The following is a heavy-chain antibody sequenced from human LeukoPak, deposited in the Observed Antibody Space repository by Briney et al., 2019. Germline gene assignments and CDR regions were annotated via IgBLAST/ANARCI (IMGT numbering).Heavy chain of an antibody. J-gene: IGHJ5*02. CDR2: IMPPFGTA. CDR1: GGTFNNSA. CDR3: ASDVHGDYGSGWFDP. V-gene: IGHV1-69*05. D-gene: IGHD4-17*01. Sequence: SVKVSCKTSGGTFNNSAISWVRQAPGQGLEWLGGIMPPFGTAGYAQKFQGRVTITKDESTRTVYLELTSLTSDDTAVYYCASDVHGDYGSGWFDPWGQGTLVSVSS.